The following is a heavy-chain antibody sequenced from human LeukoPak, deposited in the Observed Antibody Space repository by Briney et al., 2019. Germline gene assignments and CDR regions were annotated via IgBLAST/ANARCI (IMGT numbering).Heavy chain of an antibody. CDR2: IYPDDSES. J-gene: IGHJ4*01. D-gene: IGHD3-22*01. CDR1: GYSFTNYW. Sequence: GESLKISCEASGYSFTNYWIGWVRQMPGKGLEWMGIIYPDDSESKYSPSFQGQVTISADKSISTAYLQWSSLKASDTAVYYCARSRDSSGYYYLMWGQGTLVTVSS. V-gene: IGHV5-51*01. CDR3: ARSRDSSGYYYLM.